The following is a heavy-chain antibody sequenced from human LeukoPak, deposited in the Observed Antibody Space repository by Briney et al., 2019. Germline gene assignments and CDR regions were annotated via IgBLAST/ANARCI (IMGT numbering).Heavy chain of an antibody. J-gene: IGHJ4*02. V-gene: IGHV4-34*01. Sequence: SETLSLTCAVYGGSFSGYYWSWIRQPPGKGLEWIGEISHSGSTSYNPSLKSRVTISVDTSKNQFSLKLSSVTAADTAVYYCARSYDYDFWSGYQYYFDYWGQGTLVTVSS. CDR1: GGSFSGYY. CDR3: ARSYDYDFWSGYQYYFDY. D-gene: IGHD3-3*01. CDR2: ISHSGST.